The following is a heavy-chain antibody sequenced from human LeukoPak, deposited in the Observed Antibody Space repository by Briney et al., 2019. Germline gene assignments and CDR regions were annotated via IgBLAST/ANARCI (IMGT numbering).Heavy chain of an antibody. V-gene: IGHV4-39*07. CDR3: ARDGGPYCGGDCYFDY. CDR1: GGSITKNGYY. J-gene: IGHJ4*02. D-gene: IGHD2-21*02. Sequence: SEPLSLTCSVSGGSITKNGYYWGWIRQSPETGLEWIGSMHYSGSTYYNPSLKSRVTISVDTSKNQFSLKLSSVTAADTAVYYCARDGGPYCGGDCYFDYWGQGTLVTVSS. CDR2: MHYSGST.